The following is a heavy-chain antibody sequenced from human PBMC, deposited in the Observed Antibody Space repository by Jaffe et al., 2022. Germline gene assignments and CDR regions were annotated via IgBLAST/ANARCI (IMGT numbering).Heavy chain of an antibody. Sequence: QVQLQESGPGLVKPSETLSLTCAVSGYSISSGYYWGWIRQPPGKGLEWIGSIYHSGSTYYNPSLKSRVTISVDTSKNQFSLKLSSVTAADTAVYYCARDSAGWYDSSLGYMDVWGKGTTVTVSS. J-gene: IGHJ6*03. D-gene: IGHD3-22*01. CDR3: ARDSAGWYDSSLGYMDV. CDR1: GYSISSGYY. CDR2: IYHSGST. V-gene: IGHV4-38-2*02.